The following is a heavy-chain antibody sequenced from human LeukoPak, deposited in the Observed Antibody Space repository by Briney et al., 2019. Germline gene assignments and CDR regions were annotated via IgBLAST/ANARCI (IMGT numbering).Heavy chain of an antibody. J-gene: IGHJ4*02. Sequence: VRQAXXXXXXGVSVIYSGGSTYYADSVKGRFTISRDNSKNTLYLQMNSLRAEDTAVYYCVRDRGAYYYGTGYWGQGTLVTVSS. CDR3: VRDRGAYYYGTGY. D-gene: IGHD3-10*01. CDR2: IYSGGST. V-gene: IGHV3-66*01.